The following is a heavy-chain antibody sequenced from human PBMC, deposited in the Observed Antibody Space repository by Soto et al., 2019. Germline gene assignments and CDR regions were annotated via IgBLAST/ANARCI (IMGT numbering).Heavy chain of an antibody. J-gene: IGHJ5*02. CDR3: ARSTRWFDP. CDR1: GGSVNSVDYY. V-gene: IGHV4-30-4*02. Sequence: PSETLSLTCTVSGGSVNSVDYYWSWIRQPPAEGLEWIGYIFFSGRTDYNPSLKSRVSISVDTSKNQFSLKLSSVTAADTAVYYCARSTRWFDPWGQGTLVTVSS. CDR2: IFFSGRT.